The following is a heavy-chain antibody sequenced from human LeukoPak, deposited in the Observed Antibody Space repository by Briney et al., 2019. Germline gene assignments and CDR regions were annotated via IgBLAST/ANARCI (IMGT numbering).Heavy chain of an antibody. Sequence: KPSETLSLTCTVSGGSISSSSYYWGWIRQPPGKGLEWIGSIYYSGSTYYNPSLKSRVTISVDTSKNQFSLKLSSVTAADTAVYYCASGRERPFDYWGQGTLVTVSS. J-gene: IGHJ4*02. CDR3: ASGRERPFDY. D-gene: IGHD1-26*01. CDR1: GGSISSSSYY. V-gene: IGHV4-39*07. CDR2: IYYSGST.